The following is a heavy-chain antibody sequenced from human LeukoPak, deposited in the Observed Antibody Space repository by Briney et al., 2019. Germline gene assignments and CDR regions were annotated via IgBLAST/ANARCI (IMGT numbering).Heavy chain of an antibody. CDR2: ITKNGDQT. J-gene: IGHJ4*02. CDR1: GITFSNSA. D-gene: IGHD6-19*01. Sequence: GGSLRLSCVPSGITFSNSALNWVRQAPGKGLEWVATITKNGDQTYYADSVKGLFTISRDTFRDTLYLQMNSLRAEDTAVYYCARDLGQWLVPGDFDYWGQGTLVTVSS. V-gene: IGHV3-23*01. CDR3: ARDLGQWLVPGDFDY.